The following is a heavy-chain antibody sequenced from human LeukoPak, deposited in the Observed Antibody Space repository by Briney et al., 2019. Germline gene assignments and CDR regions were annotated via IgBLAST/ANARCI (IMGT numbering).Heavy chain of an antibody. CDR1: GFTFSSHG. V-gene: IGHV3-33*01. Sequence: QSGGSLRLSCAASGFTFSSHGMHWVRQAPGKGLEWVAVIWYDGSNKYYADSVKGRFTISRDNSKNTLYLQMNSLRAEDTAVYYCARDPRDGYNYDFDYWGQGTLVTVSS. J-gene: IGHJ4*02. CDR3: ARDPRDGYNYDFDY. CDR2: IWYDGSNK. D-gene: IGHD5-12*01.